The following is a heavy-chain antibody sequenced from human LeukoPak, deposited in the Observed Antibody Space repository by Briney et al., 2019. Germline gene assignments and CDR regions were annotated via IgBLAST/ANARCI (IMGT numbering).Heavy chain of an antibody. J-gene: IGHJ4*02. D-gene: IGHD3-10*01. CDR3: ATQSDYYGSGSYFDY. Sequence: ASVKVSCKVSGYTLTELSMHWVRQAPGKGLEWMGGFDPEDGETIYAQKFQGRVTMTEDTSTDPAYMELSSLRSEDTAVYYCATQSDYYGSGSYFDYWGQGTLVTVSS. V-gene: IGHV1-24*01. CDR2: FDPEDGET. CDR1: GYTLTELS.